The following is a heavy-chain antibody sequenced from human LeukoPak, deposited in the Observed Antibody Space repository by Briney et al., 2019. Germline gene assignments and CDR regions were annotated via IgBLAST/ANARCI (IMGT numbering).Heavy chain of an antibody. V-gene: IGHV3-7*01. CDR2: IKEDGSEK. CDR1: GLTFSVYW. D-gene: IGHD3-10*01. Sequence: GGSLRLSCVASGLTFSVYWLSWVRQAPPREVEWVANIKEDGSEKYYVDSVKGRFTISRDNAKNSLYLQMSSLRAEDTAVYYCARGGSWFAPWGQGTLVTVSS. CDR3: ARGGSWFAP. J-gene: IGHJ5*02.